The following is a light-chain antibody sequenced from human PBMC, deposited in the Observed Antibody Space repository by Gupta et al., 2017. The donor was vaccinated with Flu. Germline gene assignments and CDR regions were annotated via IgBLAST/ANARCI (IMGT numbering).Light chain of an antibody. V-gene: IGKV3-11*01. CDR3: QQRRREFT. CDR1: QSVSSY. Sequence: EIVLTQSPATLSLSPGERATLSCRASQSVSSYLAWYQQKPGQAPRLLIYDASNRANGIPARFSGSGSGTDFTLTISSLEPEDFAVYYCQQRRREFTFGPGTKVDIK. J-gene: IGKJ3*01. CDR2: DAS.